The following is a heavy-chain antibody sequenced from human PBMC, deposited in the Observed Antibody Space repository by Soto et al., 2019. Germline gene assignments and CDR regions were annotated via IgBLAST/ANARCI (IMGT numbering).Heavy chain of an antibody. V-gene: IGHV3-33*01. J-gene: IGHJ6*02. CDR2: IWYDGSNK. D-gene: IGHD3-22*01. Sequence: QVQLVESGGGVVQPGRSLRLSCAASGFTFSSYGMHWVRQAPGKGLEWVAVIWYDGSNKYYADSVKSRFTISRDNSKNTLYLQMNSLRAEDTAVYYCARSTYYYDSSGYYPYYYYGMDVWGQGTTVTVSS. CDR3: ARSTYYYDSSGYYPYYYYGMDV. CDR1: GFTFSSYG.